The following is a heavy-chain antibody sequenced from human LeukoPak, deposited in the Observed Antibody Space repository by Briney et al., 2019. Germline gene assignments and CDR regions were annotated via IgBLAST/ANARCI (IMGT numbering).Heavy chain of an antibody. CDR3: ARALRGYSYVLDY. V-gene: IGHV3-66*01. Sequence: QAGGSLRLSCAVSGFTVSSNYMSWVRQAPGKGLEWVSVIYSDRSTYYADSVKGRFTISRDNSKNTLFLQMNSLRAEDTAVYYCARALRGYSYVLDYWGQGTLVTVSS. J-gene: IGHJ4*02. CDR2: IYSDRST. D-gene: IGHD5-18*01. CDR1: GFTVSSNY.